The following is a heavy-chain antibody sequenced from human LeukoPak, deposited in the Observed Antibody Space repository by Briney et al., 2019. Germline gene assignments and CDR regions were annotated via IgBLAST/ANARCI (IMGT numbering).Heavy chain of an antibody. Sequence: QPGRSLRLSCAASGFTFSSYGMHWVRQAPGKGLEWVAVISYDGSNKYYADSVKGRFTISRDNSKNTLYLQMNSLRAEDTAVYYCARDLVWGNWNYLDYWGQGTLVTVSS. CDR2: ISYDGSNK. J-gene: IGHJ4*02. CDR1: GFTFSSYG. V-gene: IGHV3-30*03. CDR3: ARDLVWGNWNYLDY. D-gene: IGHD1-20*01.